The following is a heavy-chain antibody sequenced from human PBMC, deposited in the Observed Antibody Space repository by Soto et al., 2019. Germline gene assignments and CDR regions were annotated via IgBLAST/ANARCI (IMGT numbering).Heavy chain of an antibody. Sequence: ASVKVSCKASGYIFTSYAMHWVRQAPGQRLEWMGWINTGDGNTKYSQKLQGRVTITRDTSASTAYMELSSLTSEDAAVFYCARYVSGTYYYYGMDVWGQGTTVTVSS. CDR3: ARYVSGTYYYYGMDV. D-gene: IGHD1-26*01. J-gene: IGHJ6*02. CDR1: GYIFTSYA. V-gene: IGHV1-3*04. CDR2: INTGDGNT.